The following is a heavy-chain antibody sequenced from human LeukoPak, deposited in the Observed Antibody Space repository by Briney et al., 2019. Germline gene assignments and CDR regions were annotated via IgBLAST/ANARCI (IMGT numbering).Heavy chain of an antibody. D-gene: IGHD5-18*01. CDR1: GFTFSSYA. CDR2: ISGSGGST. Sequence: GGSLRLSCAASGFTFSSYAMSWVRQAPGKGLEWVSAISGSGGSTYYADSVKGRFTISRDNSKNTLYLQMNSLRAEDTAVYYCARDGNSYGFYDYWGQGTLVTVSS. V-gene: IGHV3-23*01. J-gene: IGHJ4*02. CDR3: ARDGNSYGFYDY.